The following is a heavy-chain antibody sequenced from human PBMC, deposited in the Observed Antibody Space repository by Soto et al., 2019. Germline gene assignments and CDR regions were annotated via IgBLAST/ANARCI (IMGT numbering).Heavy chain of an antibody. Sequence: ASVKVSCKASGYTFFTYDISWVRQAPGQGLEWMGWISTYSGDTKYAQKFQGRVTMTTDTSTTTAYLELRSLRSDDTAVYYCARHHGPTTSENWFDPWGQGTLVTSPQ. V-gene: IGHV1-18*01. CDR3: ARHHGPTTSENWFDP. D-gene: IGHD5-12*01. CDR2: ISTYSGDT. CDR1: GYTFFTYD. J-gene: IGHJ5*02.